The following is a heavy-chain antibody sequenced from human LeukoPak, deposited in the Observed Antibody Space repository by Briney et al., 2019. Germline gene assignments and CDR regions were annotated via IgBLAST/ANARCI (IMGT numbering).Heavy chain of an antibody. Sequence: GRSLRLSCAASGFTFSSYGMHWVRQAPGKGLEWVAVIWYDGSNKYYADSVKGRFTISRDNSKNTLYLQMNSLRAEDTAVYYCAKSCSGGSCHPWGQGTLVTVSS. CDR1: GFTFSSYG. CDR3: AKSCSGGSCHP. CDR2: IWYDGSNK. J-gene: IGHJ5*02. V-gene: IGHV3-33*06. D-gene: IGHD2-15*01.